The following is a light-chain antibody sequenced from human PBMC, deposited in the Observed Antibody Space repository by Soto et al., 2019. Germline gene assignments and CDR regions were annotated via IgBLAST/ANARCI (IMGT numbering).Light chain of an antibody. CDR3: QQYGASPET. J-gene: IGKJ1*01. Sequence: ERVMTQSPATLSVSPGESATLSCRASQSVGTNVAWYQQKPGQAPRLLIYGASTRATDISDRFSGSGSGADFTLTISRLEAEDFAVYYCQQYGASPETFGQGTKVDIK. CDR2: GAS. V-gene: IGKV3-15*01. CDR1: QSVGTN.